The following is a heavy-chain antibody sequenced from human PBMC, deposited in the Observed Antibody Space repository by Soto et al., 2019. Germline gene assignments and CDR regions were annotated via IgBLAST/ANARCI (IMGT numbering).Heavy chain of an antibody. V-gene: IGHV1-69*06. CDR1: GGTFSSYA. CDR3: ASFGGISRYTPFYYCVDL. J-gene: IGHJ6*02. CDR2: IIPIFGTA. Sequence: SVKVSCKASGGTFSSYAISWVRQAPGQGLEWMGGIIPIFGTANYAQKFQGRVTITADKSTSTAYMELSSLRSEDTAVYYCASFGGISRYTPFYYCVDLWGQVSTATVSS. D-gene: IGHD2-2*02.